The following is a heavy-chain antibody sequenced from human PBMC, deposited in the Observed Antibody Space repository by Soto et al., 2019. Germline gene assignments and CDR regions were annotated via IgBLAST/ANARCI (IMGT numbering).Heavy chain of an antibody. V-gene: IGHV1-58*02. CDR1: GFTFTSSA. CDR3: AAALASYYDFWSGYYDLDY. CDR2: IVVGSGNT. Sequence: ASVKVSCKASGFTFTSSAMQWVLQARGQRLEWIGWIVVGSGNTNYAQKFQERVTITRDMSTSTAYMELSSLRSEDTAVYYCAAALASYYDFWSGYYDLDYWGQGTLVTVSS. D-gene: IGHD3-3*01. J-gene: IGHJ4*02.